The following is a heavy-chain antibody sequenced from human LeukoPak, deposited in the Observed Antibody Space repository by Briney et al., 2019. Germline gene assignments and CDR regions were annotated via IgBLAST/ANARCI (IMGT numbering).Heavy chain of an antibody. CDR3: ARDSDYYDSSGYYNLWFDP. V-gene: IGHV3-74*01. J-gene: IGHJ5*02. CDR1: GFTFSSYW. D-gene: IGHD3-22*01. Sequence: GGSLRLSCAASGFTFSSYWMHWFRQAPGKGLVWFSRINSDGSSTSYADSVKGRFTISRDNAKNTLYLQMNSLRAEDTAVYYCARDSDYYDSSGYYNLWFDPWGQGTLVTVSS. CDR2: INSDGSST.